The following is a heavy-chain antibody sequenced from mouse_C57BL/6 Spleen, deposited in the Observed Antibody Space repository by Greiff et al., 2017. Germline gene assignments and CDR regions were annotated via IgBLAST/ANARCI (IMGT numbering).Heavy chain of an antibody. V-gene: IGHV1-18*01. D-gene: IGHD2-5*01. CDR2: INPNNGGT. CDR1: GYPFPDYY. J-gene: IGHJ1*03. CDR3: ASERVSNYEPHWYFDV. Sequence: EVQRVPSGPELVKPGASVKIPCKASGYPFPDYYLHWVKQSPGQSLEWIGVINPNNGGTIYNQKFKGKATLTVDKSSSTAYRALRSLTSDDTAVYYWASERVSNYEPHWYFDVWGTGTTVTVSS.